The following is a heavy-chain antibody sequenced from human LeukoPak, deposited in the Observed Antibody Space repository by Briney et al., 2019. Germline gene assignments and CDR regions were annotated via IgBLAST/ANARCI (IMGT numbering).Heavy chain of an antibody. CDR2: TYYRSKWYN. D-gene: IGHD3-9*01. V-gene: IGHV6-1*01. J-gene: IGHJ3*02. CDR1: GDSVSSNSAA. CDR3: ARELSLYYDILTGYYVHAFDI. Sequence: SQTLSLTCAISGDSVSSNSAAWNWIRQSPSRGLEWLGRTYYRSKWYNDYAVSVKSRITINPDTSKNQFSLQLNSVTPEDTAVYYCARELSLYYDILTGYYVHAFDIWGQGKMVAVSS.